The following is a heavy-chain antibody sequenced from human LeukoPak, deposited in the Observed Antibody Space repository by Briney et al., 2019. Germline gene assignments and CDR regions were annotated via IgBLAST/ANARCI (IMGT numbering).Heavy chain of an antibody. CDR2: IKQDGSDK. CDR1: GFTFSSYW. J-gene: IGHJ6*02. V-gene: IGHV3-7*01. Sequence: GGSLRLSCAASGFTFSSYWMSWVRQAPGKGLEWVAHIKQDGSDKYYVDSVKGRFTISRDNAKNSLYLQMNSLSAEDTAVYYCASDLITLYYYRMDVWGQGTTVTVSS. D-gene: IGHD3-22*01. CDR3: ASDLITLYYYRMDV.